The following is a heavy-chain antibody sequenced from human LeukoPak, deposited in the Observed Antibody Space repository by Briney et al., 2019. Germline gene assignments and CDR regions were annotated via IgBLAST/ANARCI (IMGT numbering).Heavy chain of an antibody. CDR2: ISYSGST. Sequence: SETLSLTCTVSGGSISSYYWSWIRQPPGKGLEWIGYISYSGSTNFNPSLKSRVTISVDTSKNQFSPKLSSVTAADTTVNYCAREGTAGTNLNWFDPWGQGTLVTVSS. V-gene: IGHV4-59*01. J-gene: IGHJ5*02. CDR3: AREGTAGTNLNWFDP. CDR1: GGSISSYY. D-gene: IGHD1-1*01.